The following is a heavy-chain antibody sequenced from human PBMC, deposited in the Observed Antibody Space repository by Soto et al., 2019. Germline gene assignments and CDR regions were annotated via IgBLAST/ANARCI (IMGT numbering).Heavy chain of an antibody. Sequence: GGSLRLSCTASGFTFGDYAMSWFRQAPGKGLEWVGFIRSKAYGGTTEYAASVKGRFTISRDDSKSIAYLQMNSLKTEDTAVYYCTRRYYYGSGTHEREYYFDYWGQGTLVTVSS. D-gene: IGHD3-10*01. CDR1: GFTFGDYA. J-gene: IGHJ4*02. V-gene: IGHV3-49*03. CDR3: TRRYYYGSGTHEREYYFDY. CDR2: IRSKAYGGTT.